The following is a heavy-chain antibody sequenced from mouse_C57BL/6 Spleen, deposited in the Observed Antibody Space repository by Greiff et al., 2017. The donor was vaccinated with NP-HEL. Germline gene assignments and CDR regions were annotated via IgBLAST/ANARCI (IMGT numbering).Heavy chain of an antibody. CDR3: ARSGYGSSSWYFDV. J-gene: IGHJ1*03. Sequence: VQLQQPGAELVKPGASVKLSCKASGYTFTSYWMHWVKQRPGQGLEWIGMIHPNSGSTNYNEKFKSKATLTVDKSSSTAYMQLSSLTSEDLAVYYCARSGYGSSSWYFDVGGTGTTVTVSS. CDR2: IHPNSGST. V-gene: IGHV1-64*01. D-gene: IGHD1-1*01. CDR1: GYTFTSYW.